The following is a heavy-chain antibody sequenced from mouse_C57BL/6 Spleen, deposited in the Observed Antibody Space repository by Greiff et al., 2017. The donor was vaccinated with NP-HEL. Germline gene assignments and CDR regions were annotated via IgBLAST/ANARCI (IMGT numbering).Heavy chain of an antibody. Sequence: EVKVEESEGGLVQPGSSMKLSCTASGFTFSDYYMAWVRQVPEKGLEWVANINYDGSSTYYLDSLKSRFIISRDNAKNILYLQMSSLKSEDTATYYCARDPVSSYWYFDVWGTGTTVTVSS. D-gene: IGHD6-2*01. CDR2: INYDGSST. V-gene: IGHV5-16*01. CDR1: GFTFSDYY. CDR3: ARDPVSSYWYFDV. J-gene: IGHJ1*03.